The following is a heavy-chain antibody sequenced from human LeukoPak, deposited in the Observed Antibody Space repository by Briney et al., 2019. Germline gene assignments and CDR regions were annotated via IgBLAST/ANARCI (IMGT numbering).Heavy chain of an antibody. D-gene: IGHD6-13*01. CDR3: ATSPGIAAAGRYYFDY. CDR2: INHSGST. CDR1: GGSFSGYY. Sequence: SETLSLTCAVYGGSFSGYYWSWIRQPPGKGLEWIGEINHSGSTNYNPSLKSRVTISVDTSKNQFSLKLGSVTAADTAVYYCATSPGIAAAGRYYFDYWGQGTLVTVSS. V-gene: IGHV4-34*01. J-gene: IGHJ4*02.